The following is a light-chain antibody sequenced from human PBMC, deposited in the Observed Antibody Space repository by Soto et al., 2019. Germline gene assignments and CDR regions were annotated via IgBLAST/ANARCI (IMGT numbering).Light chain of an antibody. V-gene: IGKV3-11*01. CDR2: DAS. J-gene: IGKJ4*01. Sequence: EIVLTQSPATLSLSPGERATLSCRASQSVSSYLVWYQQKPGQAPRLLIYDASNRATGIPARFSGSGSGTDFTLTISSLEPEDFAVYYCQQRSNWPLTSGGGTKVDIK. CDR1: QSVSSY. CDR3: QQRSNWPLT.